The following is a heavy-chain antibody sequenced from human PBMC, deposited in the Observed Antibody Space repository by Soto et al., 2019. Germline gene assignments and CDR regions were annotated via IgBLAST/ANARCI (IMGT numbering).Heavy chain of an antibody. D-gene: IGHD3-10*01. J-gene: IGHJ5*02. CDR3: VPGSSGSGGEDR. Sequence: VQLLDSGGCLVQPGGSLRLSCAASGLTFSGHAMTWVRQYPGKGLEWVSTISESGDRAYYADSVKGRFTISRDNSNNTLYLQMNSLRVEDTAVYYSVPGSSGSGGEDRWGQGTLVTVSS. CDR2: ISESGDRA. CDR1: GLTFSGHA. V-gene: IGHV3-23*01.